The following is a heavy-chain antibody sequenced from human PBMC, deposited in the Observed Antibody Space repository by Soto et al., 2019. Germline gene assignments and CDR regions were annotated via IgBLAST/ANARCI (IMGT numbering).Heavy chain of an antibody. D-gene: IGHD3-16*01. Sequence: QVQLVESGGGVVPPGRSLRLSCAASGFTFSAYAIHWVRQAPGKGLEWVAVISSDGSHKYYADSVKGRFTISRDNSKNTLLLKMKRQGPEDTAVEYCAKDGGECGLRRCRGREVDYGGQATLVTVSS. CDR3: AKDGGECGLRRCRGREVDY. CDR1: GFTFSAYA. V-gene: IGHV3-30*18. J-gene: IGHJ4*02. CDR2: ISSDGSHK.